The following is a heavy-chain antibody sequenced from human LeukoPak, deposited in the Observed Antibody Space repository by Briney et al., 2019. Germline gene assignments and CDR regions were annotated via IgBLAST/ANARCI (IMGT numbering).Heavy chain of an antibody. CDR2: ISYDGSNK. V-gene: IGHV3-30*18. D-gene: IGHD6-19*01. CDR3: AKGAYPGIAVASFDY. Sequence: GGSLRLPCAASGFTFSSYGMHWVRQAPGKGLEWVAVISYDGSNKYYADSVKGRFTISRDNSKNTLYLQMNSLRAEDTAVYYCAKGAYPGIAVASFDYWGQGTLVTVSS. CDR1: GFTFSSYG. J-gene: IGHJ4*02.